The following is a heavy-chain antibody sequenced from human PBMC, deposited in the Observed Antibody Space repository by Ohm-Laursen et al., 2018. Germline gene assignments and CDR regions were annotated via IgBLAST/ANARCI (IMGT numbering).Heavy chain of an antibody. V-gene: IGHV1-69*02. CDR3: VCQTATRPR. Sequence: SSVKVSCKASGGTFSSYTISWVRQAPGHGLEWMGRIIPILGIANYAQKFQGRVTITADKSTSTAYMELRSLRSDDTAVYYCVCQTATRPRWGQGTLVTVSS. D-gene: IGHD5-24*01. CDR2: IIPILGIA. J-gene: IGHJ4*02. CDR1: GGTFSSYT.